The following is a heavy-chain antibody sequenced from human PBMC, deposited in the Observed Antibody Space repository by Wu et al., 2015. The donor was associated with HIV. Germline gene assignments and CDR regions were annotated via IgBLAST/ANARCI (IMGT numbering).Heavy chain of an antibody. J-gene: IGHJ5*02. CDR3: AREVGAMLANWFDP. CDR1: GGTFSSYA. D-gene: IGHD3-10*01. CDR2: IIPISGTA. V-gene: IGHV1-69*01. Sequence: QVQLVQSGAEVKKPGASVKVSCKASGGTFSSYAFSWVRQAPGQGLEWMGGIIPISGTADYAQKFQGRITITADESTKTIYMHLSSLTSEDTAVYYCAREVGAMLANWFDPWGQGTQVIVSS.